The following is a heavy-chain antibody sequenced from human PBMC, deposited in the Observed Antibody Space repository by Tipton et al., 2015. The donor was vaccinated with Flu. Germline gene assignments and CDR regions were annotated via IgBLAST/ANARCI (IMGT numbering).Heavy chain of an antibody. Sequence: LRLSCTVSGGSISSGDYHWSWIRQPPGKGLEWIGYIYYSGSTYYNPSLKSRVTISVDTSKNQFSLKLSSVTAADTAVYYCAREGYTVTTRWFDPWGQGTLVTVSS. CDR2: IYYSGST. V-gene: IGHV4-30-4*01. J-gene: IGHJ5*02. D-gene: IGHD4-17*01. CDR3: AREGYTVTTRWFDP. CDR1: GGSISSGDYH.